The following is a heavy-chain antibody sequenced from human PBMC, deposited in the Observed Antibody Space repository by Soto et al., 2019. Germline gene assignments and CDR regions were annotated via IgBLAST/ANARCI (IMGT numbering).Heavy chain of an antibody. CDR2: ISYEGSNQ. CDR3: ARSPSYYGIDV. V-gene: IGHV3-30*04. Sequence: GGSLRLSCAASGFTLRSYAMHWARQAPGKGLEWVAVISYEGSNQYYADSVKGRFTLTRDNSKKTLDLQMNSLRPDDTAVYYCARSPSYYGIDVWGQGTTVTVSS. CDR1: GFTLRSYA. J-gene: IGHJ6*02.